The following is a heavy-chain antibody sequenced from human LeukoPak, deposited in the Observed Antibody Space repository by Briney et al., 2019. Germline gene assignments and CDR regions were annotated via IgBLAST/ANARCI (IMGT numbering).Heavy chain of an antibody. CDR3: ARGSGDYQFDY. J-gene: IGHJ4*02. CDR1: GFTVSSNY. V-gene: IGHV3-53*01. Sequence: GGSLRLSCAASGFTVSSNYMSWVRQAPGKGLEWVSVIYSGGSSYYADSVKGRFTISRDNSKNTLYLQMSSLRAEDTAVYYCARGSGDYQFDYWGLGTLVTVSS. D-gene: IGHD4-17*01. CDR2: IYSGGSS.